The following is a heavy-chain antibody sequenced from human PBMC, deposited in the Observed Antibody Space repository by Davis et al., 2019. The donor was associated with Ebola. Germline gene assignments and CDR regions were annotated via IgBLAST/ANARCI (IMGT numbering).Heavy chain of an antibody. CDR3: AKSGLSFGVVKYHYGMDV. J-gene: IGHJ6*04. CDR2: ISFDGSNK. Sequence: GGSLRLSCAASGFTFRSFSMHWVRQAPGKGLDWVAIISFDGSNKHYADSVKGRFTISRDNSKKTLYLQMNSLRAEDTAVYYCAKSGLSFGVVKYHYGMDVWGKGTTVTVSS. V-gene: IGHV3-30*04. CDR1: GFTFRSFS. D-gene: IGHD3-3*01.